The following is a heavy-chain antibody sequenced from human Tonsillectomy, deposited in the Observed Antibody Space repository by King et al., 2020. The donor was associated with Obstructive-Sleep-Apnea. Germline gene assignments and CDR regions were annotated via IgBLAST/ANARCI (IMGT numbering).Heavy chain of an antibody. CDR2: IYYSGST. J-gene: IGHJ5*01. Sequence: LQLQESGPGLVKPSETLSHTCTVSGGSISSSNYYWGWTRQSPGKGLEWIGSIYYSGSTHYNPSLKNRVTIYVDMSKNQFSLRLANVTAADTAVYYWAGEERWPTFRGYESWGQGTLVTVSS. V-gene: IGHV4-39*07. CDR1: GGSISSSNYY. D-gene: IGHD5-24*01. CDR3: AGEERWPTFRGYES.